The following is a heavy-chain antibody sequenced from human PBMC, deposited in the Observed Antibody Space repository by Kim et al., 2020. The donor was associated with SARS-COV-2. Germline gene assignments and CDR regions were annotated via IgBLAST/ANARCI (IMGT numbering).Heavy chain of an antibody. J-gene: IGHJ5*02. D-gene: IGHD3-22*01. CDR1: GFAFSVYA. CDR2: ISRDGGSN. CDR3: VRDWGDYFDSSGDFSTYNWFDP. Sequence: GGSLRLSCEASGFAFSVYAMHWVRQAPGKGLEWVSVISRDGGSNYYADSVKGRFTISRDNSKTTLYLQMDNLGAEDTAMYYCVRDWGDYFDSSGDFSTYNWFDPWGQGTLVTVSS. V-gene: IGHV3-30*04.